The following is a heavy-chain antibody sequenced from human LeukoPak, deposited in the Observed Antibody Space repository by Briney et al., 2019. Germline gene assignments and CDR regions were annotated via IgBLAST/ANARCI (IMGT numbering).Heavy chain of an antibody. CDR1: GASISGTDYY. J-gene: IGHJ4*02. CDR2: IHFSGTI. D-gene: IGHD5-18*01. V-gene: IGHV4-31*03. Sequence: PSETLSLTCTVSGASISGTDYYWTWTRRHPGEGLEWLGFIHFSGTIYYNPSLSSRLIISADTSKNQMSLKLSSVTAADTGVYYCAAGGDTAKGGKYWGQGTQVTVSS. CDR3: AAGGDTAKGGKY.